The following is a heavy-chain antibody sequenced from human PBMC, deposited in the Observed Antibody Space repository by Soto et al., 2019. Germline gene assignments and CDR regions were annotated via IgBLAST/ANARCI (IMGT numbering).Heavy chain of an antibody. CDR1: GGTFSSYA. D-gene: IGHD3-22*01. CDR3: AGGSPRYYYDSSGSHHFDY. Sequence: QVQLVQSGAEVKKPGSSVKVSCKASGGTFSSYAISWVRQAPGQGLEWMGGIIPIFGTANYAQKFQGRVTITADESTSTDYMELSSLRSEDTAVYYCAGGSPRYYYDSSGSHHFDYGGQGTLVTVSS. J-gene: IGHJ4*02. V-gene: IGHV1-69*01. CDR2: IIPIFGTA.